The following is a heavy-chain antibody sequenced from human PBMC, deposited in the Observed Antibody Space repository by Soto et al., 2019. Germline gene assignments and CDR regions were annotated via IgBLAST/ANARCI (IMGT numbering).Heavy chain of an antibody. V-gene: IGHV1-8*01. CDR3: ARPARRGNYYDFWSGYWIGRVDAFDI. Sequence: QVQLVQSGAEVKKPGASVKVSCKASGYTFTSYDINWVRQATGQGLEWMGWMNPNSGNTGYAQKFQGRVTMTRNTSISTAYMELSSLRSEDTAVYYCARPARRGNYYDFWSGYWIGRVDAFDIWGQGTMLTVSS. CDR1: GYTFTSYD. CDR2: MNPNSGNT. D-gene: IGHD3-3*01. J-gene: IGHJ3*02.